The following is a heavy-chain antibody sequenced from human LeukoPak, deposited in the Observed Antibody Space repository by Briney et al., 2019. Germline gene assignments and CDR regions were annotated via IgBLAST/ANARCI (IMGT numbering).Heavy chain of an antibody. V-gene: IGHV3-30*02. Sequence: PGGSLRLSCAASGFTFSSYGMHWVRQAPGKGLEWVAFIRYDGSNKYYADSVKGRFTISRDNSKNTLYMQMNSLRAEDTAVYYCANTPDSYDFWSGYEPNWFDPWGQGTLVTVSS. J-gene: IGHJ5*02. CDR1: GFTFSSYG. CDR2: IRYDGSNK. CDR3: ANTPDSYDFWSGYEPNWFDP. D-gene: IGHD3-3*01.